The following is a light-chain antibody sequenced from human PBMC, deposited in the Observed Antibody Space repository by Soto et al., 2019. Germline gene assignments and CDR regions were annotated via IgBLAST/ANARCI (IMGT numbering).Light chain of an antibody. CDR3: QQCYITPYT. CDR2: WAS. CDR1: QSVLYSSNNKNY. J-gene: IGKJ2*01. V-gene: IGKV4-1*01. Sequence: DIVMTQSPDSLAVSLGERATINCKSSQSVLYSSNNKNYLAWYQQKPGQPPKLLIYWASTRESGVPDRFSGSGSGTDFTLTISSLQAEDVAVYYCQQCYITPYTFGQGTKVDIK.